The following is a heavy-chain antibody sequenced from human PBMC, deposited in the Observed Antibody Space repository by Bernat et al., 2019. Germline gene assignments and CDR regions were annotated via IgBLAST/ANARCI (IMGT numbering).Heavy chain of an antibody. CDR3: TRSGALAEQTFDY. CDR2: VRTKANCFAT. V-gene: IGHV3-73*01. Sequence: EVQLAESGGGLVQPGGSLKLSCAASGLTFSDSTMQWVRQASGKGREWVGRVRTKANCFATSYAASVKGRFTISRDDSKNTAYLQMNSLKIEDTAVYYCTRSGALAEQTFDYWGQGTLVTVSS. J-gene: IGHJ4*02. D-gene: IGHD3-10*01. CDR1: GLTFSDST.